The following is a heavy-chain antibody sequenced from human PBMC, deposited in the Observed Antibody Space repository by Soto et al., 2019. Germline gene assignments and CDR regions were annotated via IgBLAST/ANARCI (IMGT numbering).Heavy chain of an antibody. V-gene: IGHV3-23*01. CDR1: GFTFTIYA. J-gene: IGHJ6*02. D-gene: IGHD2-21*01. CDR2: ISGSGGNT. CDR3: AKVRASYLSASYFYYGLEV. Sequence: GGSLRLSCAASGFTFTIYAMSWVRQAPGKGLEWVSGISGSGGNTYYADSVKGRFTISRDNSTNTVSLQMNSLTVEDTAIYYCAKVRASYLSASYFYYGLEVWGQGTTVTVSS.